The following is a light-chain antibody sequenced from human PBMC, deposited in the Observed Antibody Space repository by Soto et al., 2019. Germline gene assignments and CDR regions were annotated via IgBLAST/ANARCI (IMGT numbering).Light chain of an antibody. Sequence: EIVMTQSPATLSVSPGERATLSCRASQSVSSNLAWYQQKPGQAPRLLIYGASTRATGIPARFSGSGSGTEFTLTIRSLQSEDFAVYYCHQYNNWPPPLTFGGGTKVEIK. V-gene: IGKV3-15*01. CDR2: GAS. CDR3: HQYNNWPPPLT. CDR1: QSVSSN. J-gene: IGKJ4*01.